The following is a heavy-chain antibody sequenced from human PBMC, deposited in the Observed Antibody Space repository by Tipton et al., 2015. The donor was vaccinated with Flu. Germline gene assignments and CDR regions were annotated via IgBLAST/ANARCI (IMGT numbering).Heavy chain of an antibody. CDR1: GGSFSGYY. D-gene: IGHD5-18*01. V-gene: IGHV4-34*01. J-gene: IGHJ6*02. CDR2: INHSGST. Sequence: TLSLTCAVYGGSFSGYYWSWIRQPPGKGLKWIGEINHSGSTNYNPSLKGRVTISVDTSKNQFSLKLSSVTAADTAVYYCARGHTAMVGSLYYYGMDVWGQGTTVTVSS. CDR3: ARGHTAMVGSLYYYGMDV.